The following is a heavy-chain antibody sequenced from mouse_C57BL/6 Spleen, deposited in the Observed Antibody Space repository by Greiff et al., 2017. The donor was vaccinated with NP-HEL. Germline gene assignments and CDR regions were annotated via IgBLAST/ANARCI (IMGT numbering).Heavy chain of an antibody. Sequence: EVKLMESGGGLVKPGGSLKLSCAASGFTFSDYGMHWVRQAPEKGLEWVAYISSGSSTIYYADTVKGRFTITSDNAKNTLFLQMTSLRSEDTAMYYCARKIYYGYDEGKYYAMDYWGQGTSVTVSS. J-gene: IGHJ4*01. V-gene: IGHV5-17*01. D-gene: IGHD2-2*01. CDR3: ARKIYYGYDEGKYYAMDY. CDR1: GFTFSDYG. CDR2: ISSGSSTI.